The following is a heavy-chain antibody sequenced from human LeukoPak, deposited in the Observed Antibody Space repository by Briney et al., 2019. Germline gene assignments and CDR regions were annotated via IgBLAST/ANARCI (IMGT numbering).Heavy chain of an antibody. Sequence: ASVKVSCKASGYTFTSYGISWVRQAPGQGLEWMGWISSYNGNTNYAQKLQGRVTMTTDTSTSTAYMELRSLRSDDTAVYYCAIPSYYYDSSGYYPLDIWGQGTMVTVSS. CDR2: ISSYNGNT. CDR1: GYTFTSYG. V-gene: IGHV1-18*01. D-gene: IGHD3-22*01. CDR3: AIPSYYYDSSGYYPLDI. J-gene: IGHJ3*02.